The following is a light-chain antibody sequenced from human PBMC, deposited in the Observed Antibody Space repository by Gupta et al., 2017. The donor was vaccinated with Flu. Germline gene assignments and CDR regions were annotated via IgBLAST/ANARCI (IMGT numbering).Light chain of an antibody. V-gene: IGKV1-6*01. CDR3: RHDQNSPLT. CDR1: QDIRIT. CDR2: NAS. Sequence: AIQMAQSPSSLSASVGDGVTVTCRASQDIRITLGWYQQKPGKAPKLLIYNASTLHTGVPSRFSGSGSGTDFTLTISSLQAEDFATYYCRHDQNSPLTFGGGTKVEIK. J-gene: IGKJ4*01.